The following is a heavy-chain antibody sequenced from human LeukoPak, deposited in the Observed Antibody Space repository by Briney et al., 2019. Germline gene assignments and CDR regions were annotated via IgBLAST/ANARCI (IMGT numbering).Heavy chain of an antibody. D-gene: IGHD5/OR15-5a*01. CDR3: AREHKLSVPTSSF. V-gene: IGHV4-39*07. CDR1: GFTFSSYA. CDR2: IYYSGST. Sequence: GSLRLSCAASGFTFSSYAMSWVRQAPGKGLEWIGSIYYSGSTYYNPSLKSRVTISVDTSKNQFSLKLSSVTAADTAVYYCAREHKLSVPTSSFWGQGTLVTVSS. J-gene: IGHJ4*02.